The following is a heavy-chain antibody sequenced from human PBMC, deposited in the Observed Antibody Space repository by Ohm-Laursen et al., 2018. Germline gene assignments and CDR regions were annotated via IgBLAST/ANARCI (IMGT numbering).Heavy chain of an antibody. J-gene: IGHJ4*02. CDR2: IYYSGST. V-gene: IGHV4-38-2*01. D-gene: IGHD6-13*01. CDR1: GYSISSGYY. CDR3: ARHAEIAAAGILDY. Sequence: SETLSLTCAVSGYSISSGYYWGWIRQPPGKGLEWIGYIYYSGSTNYNPSLKSRVTISVDTSKNQFSLKLSSVTAADTAVYYCARHAEIAAAGILDYWGQGTLVTVSS.